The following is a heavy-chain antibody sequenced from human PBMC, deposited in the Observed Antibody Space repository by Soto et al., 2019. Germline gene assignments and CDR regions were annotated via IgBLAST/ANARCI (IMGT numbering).Heavy chain of an antibody. CDR1: GGTFSSYT. CDR3: ARGCTCCSGGICYSSCFDY. D-gene: IGHD2-15*01. Sequence: QVHLVQSGAEVKKPGSSVKVSCKASGGTFSSYTISWVRQAPGQGLEWMGRIIPILGIGNYAQKFQGRVTSNADKSTITADMELSSLRSADTAVYYCARGCTCCSGGICYSSCFDYWGQGTLVTVSS. J-gene: IGHJ4*02. CDR2: IIPILGIG. V-gene: IGHV1-69*02.